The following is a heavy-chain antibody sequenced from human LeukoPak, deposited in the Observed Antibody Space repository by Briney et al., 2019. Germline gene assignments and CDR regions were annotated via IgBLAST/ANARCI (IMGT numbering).Heavy chain of an antibody. V-gene: IGHV1-8*03. CDR3: ARGGHYDILTGYYPGY. CDR1: GYTFTSYD. J-gene: IGHJ4*02. D-gene: IGHD3-9*01. CDR2: MNPNSGNT. Sequence: ASVKVSCKASGYTFTSYDINWVRQATGQGLEWMGWMNPNSGNTGYAQKFQGRVTITRNTSISTAYMELSSLRSDDTAVYYCARGGHYDILTGYYPGYWGQGTLVTVSS.